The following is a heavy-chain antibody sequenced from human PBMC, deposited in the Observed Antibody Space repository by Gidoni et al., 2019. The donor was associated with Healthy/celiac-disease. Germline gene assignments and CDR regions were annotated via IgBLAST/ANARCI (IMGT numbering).Heavy chain of an antibody. V-gene: IGHV4-39*01. CDR1: GGSISSSSYY. CDR3: ARLKWELLGFDY. CDR2: IYYSGST. D-gene: IGHD1-26*01. J-gene: IGHJ4*02. Sequence: QLQLQESGPGLGKPSETLSLTCTVSGGSISSSSYYWGWIRQPPGKGLEWIGSIYYSGSTYYNPSLKSRVTISVDTSKNQFSLKLSSVTAADTAVYYCARLKWELLGFDYWGQGTLVTVSS.